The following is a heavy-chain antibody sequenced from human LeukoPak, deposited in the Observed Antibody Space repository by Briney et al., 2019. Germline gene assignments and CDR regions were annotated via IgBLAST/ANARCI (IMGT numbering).Heavy chain of an antibody. CDR2: IYWNNDK. CDR3: AHSLVDYALDY. Sequence: SGPTLVNPTQTLTLTCTFSGFSLSTSGVGVGWIRQPPGKALEWLALIYWNNDKRYNPSLKSRLTITKDTSKNQVVLSMTNMDPVDTATYYCAHSLVDYALDYWGQGTLVTVSS. J-gene: IGHJ4*02. D-gene: IGHD3-16*01. CDR1: GFSLSTSGVG. V-gene: IGHV2-5*01.